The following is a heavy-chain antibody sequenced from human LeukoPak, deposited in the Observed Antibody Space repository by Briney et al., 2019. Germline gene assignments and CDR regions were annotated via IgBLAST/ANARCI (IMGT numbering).Heavy chain of an antibody. CDR2: ISSAGKT. D-gene: IGHD6-25*01. CDR1: SGSLSNYY. V-gene: IGHV4-59*01. CDR3: ARGHIAPQRQFIARRGLRTVSRFDP. Sequence: SETLSLTCTVSSGSLSNYYWTWIRQSPGKGLELIASISSAGKTNSNPSLQSRVTISLDTSNHQLSLKMTSLISADTAVYYCARGHIAPQRQFIARRGLRTVSRFDPWGQGTLVLVSA. J-gene: IGHJ5*02.